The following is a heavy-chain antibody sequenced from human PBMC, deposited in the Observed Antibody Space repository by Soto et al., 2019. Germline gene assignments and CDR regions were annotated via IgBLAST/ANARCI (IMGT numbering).Heavy chain of an antibody. Sequence: VQLLESGGGLVQPGGSLRLACPASGFTFNHYAMSWVRQAPGTGLEWVSAVSGRGGSTKYADSVKGRFIISRDNSNSTLQLQMDSLRVEDTAVYYCAKDSTVTTSLYFYYYGFDVWGQGTTVTVSS. D-gene: IGHD4-17*01. CDR2: VSGRGGST. CDR3: AKDSTVTTSLYFYYYGFDV. V-gene: IGHV3-23*01. CDR1: GFTFNHYA. J-gene: IGHJ6*01.